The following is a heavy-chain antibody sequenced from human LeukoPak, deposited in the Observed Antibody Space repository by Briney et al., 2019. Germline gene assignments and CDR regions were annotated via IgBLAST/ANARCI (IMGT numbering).Heavy chain of an antibody. CDR2: ISYDGNKK. Sequence: PGGSLRLPCEASGFLFSGFGMHWVRQSPGKGLEWIAFISYDGNKKYYGDSVKGRFTISRDSSKNILYLQMNSLTTEDTAVYYCAKDRGSGTYYLIPDYWGQGTLVIVSS. V-gene: IGHV3-30*02. J-gene: IGHJ4*02. CDR3: AKDRGSGTYYLIPDY. D-gene: IGHD3-10*01. CDR1: GFLFSGFG.